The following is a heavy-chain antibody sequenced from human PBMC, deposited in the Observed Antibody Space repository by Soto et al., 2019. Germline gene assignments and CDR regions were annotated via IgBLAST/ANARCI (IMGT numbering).Heavy chain of an antibody. CDR1: GGSFSGYS. D-gene: IGHD2-2*03. CDR2: INHSGSA. J-gene: IGHJ4*02. Sequence: SETLSLTCAVYGGSFSGYSWTWIRQPPGKGLEWIGQINHSGSANYNPSLKSRVTISVGTSRNQFSLKLISVTTADTAVYFCAREGNLGRWIQPLDSWGQGTLVTVSS. V-gene: IGHV4-34*01. CDR3: AREGNLGRWIQPLDS.